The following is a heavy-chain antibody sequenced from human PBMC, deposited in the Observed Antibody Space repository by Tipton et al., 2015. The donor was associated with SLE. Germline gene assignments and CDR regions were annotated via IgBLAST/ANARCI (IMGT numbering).Heavy chain of an antibody. Sequence: TLSLTCTVSGGSISSSSYYWGWIRQPPGKGLEWIGSIYYSGSTYYNPSLKSRVTISVDTSKNQFSLKLSSVTAADTAVYYCARGGYSSLSFDYWGQGTLVTVSS. J-gene: IGHJ4*02. CDR2: IYYSGST. D-gene: IGHD5-18*01. V-gene: IGHV4-39*07. CDR1: GGSISSSSYY. CDR3: ARGGYSSLSFDY.